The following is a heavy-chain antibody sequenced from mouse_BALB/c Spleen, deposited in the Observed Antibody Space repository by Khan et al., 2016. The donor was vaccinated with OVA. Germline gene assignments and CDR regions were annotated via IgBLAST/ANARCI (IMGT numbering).Heavy chain of an antibody. Sequence: QVQLKESGAELVMPGASVRLSCKASGYTFTSYYLFWVKQRPGQGLEWIGDINPNNGGTNFNEKFKSKATLTVDKSSSTAYMQLSSLTSEDSAVYYCTRSGYGAFAYWGQGTLVTVSA. D-gene: IGHD1-1*02. CDR1: GYTFTSYY. CDR2: INPNNGGT. J-gene: IGHJ3*01. V-gene: IGHV1S81*02. CDR3: TRSGYGAFAY.